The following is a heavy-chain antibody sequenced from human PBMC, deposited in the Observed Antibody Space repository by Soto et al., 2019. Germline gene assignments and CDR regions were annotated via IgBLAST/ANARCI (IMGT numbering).Heavy chain of an antibody. D-gene: IGHD2-2*01. CDR1: GYTFTLYG. V-gene: IGHV1-18*01. CDR3: ARRIGYCSSTSCYAGNWFDP. J-gene: IGHJ5*02. Sequence: ASVKVSCKASGYTFTLYGISWVRQAPGQGLEWMGWISGYNGNTEYAQKFQGRVTMTRDTSTSTAYLELRSLRSDDTAVYYCARRIGYCSSTSCYAGNWFDPWGQGTLVTVSS. CDR2: ISGYNGNT.